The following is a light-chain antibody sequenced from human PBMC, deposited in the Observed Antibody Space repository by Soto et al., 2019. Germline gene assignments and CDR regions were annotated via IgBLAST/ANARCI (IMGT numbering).Light chain of an antibody. Sequence: QSALTQPASVSGSPGQSITISCTGTSSDVGGYNFVSWYQQHPGKAPKLMIYDVSDRPSGVSNRFSGSKSGNTASLTISGLQAEDEADYYCSSYVISSARVVFGGGTKVTVL. J-gene: IGLJ2*01. CDR2: DVS. CDR1: SSDVGGYNF. CDR3: SSYVISSARVV. V-gene: IGLV2-14*03.